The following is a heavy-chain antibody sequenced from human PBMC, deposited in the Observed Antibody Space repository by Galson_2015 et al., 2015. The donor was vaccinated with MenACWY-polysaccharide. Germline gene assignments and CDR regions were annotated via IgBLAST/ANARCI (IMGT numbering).Heavy chain of an antibody. CDR2: IQYDAVYK. CDR3: AREGSRIVFHAFDT. D-gene: IGHD3-10*02. V-gene: IGHV3-33*01. J-gene: IGHJ3*02. Sequence: SLRISCAASTVTFRGSGMHWVRQAPGKGLEWVAVIQYDAVYKQYLDSVKGRFSVSRDNSKSTLYLEMNNLRAEDTALYYCAREGSRIVFHAFDTWGQGTMVIVSS. CDR1: TVTFRGSG.